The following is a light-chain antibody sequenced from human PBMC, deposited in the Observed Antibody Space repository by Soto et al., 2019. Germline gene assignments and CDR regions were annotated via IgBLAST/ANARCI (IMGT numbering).Light chain of an antibody. J-gene: IGKJ4*01. Sequence: DIQMTQSPSTLSASVGDRVTITCRASQSLSSWLAWYQEKPGKAPKLLIYKASSLESGVPSRFSGSGSETEFTLTISSQQPDDFATYYCQQYNTFPLTFGGGTKVEIK. CDR1: QSLSSW. CDR3: QQYNTFPLT. CDR2: KAS. V-gene: IGKV1-5*03.